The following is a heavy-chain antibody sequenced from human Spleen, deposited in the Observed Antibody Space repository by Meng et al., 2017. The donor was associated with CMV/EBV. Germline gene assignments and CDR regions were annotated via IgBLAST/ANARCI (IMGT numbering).Heavy chain of an antibody. J-gene: IGHJ4*02. Sequence: ASVKVSCKASGYTFTSYYIQWVRQAPGQGLEWMGLINPSGGRTTYAQKFQGRVTMTTDTSTSTVYMELSSLRSEDTAVYYCSRDVGGGFCGENCSGDSWGQGTQVTVS. D-gene: IGHD2-21*01. CDR2: INPSGGRT. V-gene: IGHV1-46*01. CDR1: GYTFTSYY. CDR3: SRDVGGGFCGENCSGDS.